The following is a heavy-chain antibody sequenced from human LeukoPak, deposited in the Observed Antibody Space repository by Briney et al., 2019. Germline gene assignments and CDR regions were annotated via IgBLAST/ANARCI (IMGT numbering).Heavy chain of an antibody. CDR2: INPNSGGT. D-gene: IGHD6-19*01. J-gene: IGHJ6*02. CDR3: WRAPERPVAGKGMDV. CDR1: GYTFTGYY. V-gene: IGHV1-2*02. Sequence: GASVKVSFKSSGYTFTGYYMHWLRQAPGQGLDWMGWINPNSGGTNYAQKFQGRVTMPRDPSISPAYMELRRLSSDEQAVLFLWRAPERPVAGKGMDVWGQGTTVTVSS.